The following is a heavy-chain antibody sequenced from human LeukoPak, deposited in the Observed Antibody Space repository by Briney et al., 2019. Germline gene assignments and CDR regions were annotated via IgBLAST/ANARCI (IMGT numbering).Heavy chain of an antibody. V-gene: IGHV3-23*01. CDR3: AKGASVVVVAANYFDY. D-gene: IGHD2-15*01. CDR2: ISGSGGST. Sequence: PGGSLRLSCAASGFTFSSYAMSWVRQAPGKGLEWVSAISGSGGSTYYADSVKGRFTISRDNSKNTLYLQMNSLRAEDTAVYYCAKGASVVVVAANYFDYWGQGTLVTASS. CDR1: GFTFSSYA. J-gene: IGHJ4*02.